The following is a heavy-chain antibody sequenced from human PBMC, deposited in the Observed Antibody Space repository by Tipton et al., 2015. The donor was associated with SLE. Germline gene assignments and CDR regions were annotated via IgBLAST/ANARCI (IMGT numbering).Heavy chain of an antibody. CDR2: ISSSGSTI. CDR1: GFTFSSYE. Sequence: SLRLSCAASGFTFSSYEMNWVRQAPGKGLEWVSYISSSGSTIYYADSVKDRFTISRDNAKNSLYLQMNSLRAEDTAVYYCAKGGVQLWSPSMDVWGKGTTVTVSS. J-gene: IGHJ6*03. CDR3: AKGGVQLWSPSMDV. V-gene: IGHV3-48*03. D-gene: IGHD5-18*01.